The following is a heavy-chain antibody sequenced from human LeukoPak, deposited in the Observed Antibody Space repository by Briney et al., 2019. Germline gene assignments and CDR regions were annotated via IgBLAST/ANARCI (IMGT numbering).Heavy chain of an antibody. CDR1: GFTFSSYG. J-gene: IGHJ6*02. CDR3: AKELQDWSGYYTSCYYDMDV. D-gene: IGHD3-3*01. CDR2: ISYDGSNK. Sequence: GRSLRLSCAASGFTFSSYGMHWGCQAPGKGLEWVAVISYDGSNKYYANSVQGRFTISRDDSKKKLYLQMNSLRAEDTAVYYCAKELQDWSGYYTSCYYDMDVWGQGTTVTVSS. V-gene: IGHV3-30*18.